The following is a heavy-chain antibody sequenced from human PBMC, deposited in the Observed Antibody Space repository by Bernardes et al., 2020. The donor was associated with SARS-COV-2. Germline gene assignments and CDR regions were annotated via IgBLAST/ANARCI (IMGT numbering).Heavy chain of an antibody. D-gene: IGHD4-17*01. CDR2: ISGSGGST. CDR3: AKGGSVLDYGDYFDY. Sequence: GGSLRLSCAASGLTVSDNYMTWVRQAPGKGLEWVSAISGSGGSTYYADSVKGRFTISRDNSKNTLYLQMNSLRAEDTAVYYCAKGGSVLDYGDYFDYWGQGTLVTVSS. J-gene: IGHJ4*02. V-gene: IGHV3-23*01. CDR1: GLTVSDNY.